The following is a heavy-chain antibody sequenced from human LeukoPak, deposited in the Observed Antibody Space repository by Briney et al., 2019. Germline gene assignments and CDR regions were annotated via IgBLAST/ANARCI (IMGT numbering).Heavy chain of an antibody. Sequence: GGSLRLSCEASGFTFSSYAMSWVRQAPGKGLEWVSSISGSTGTTYYGDAMKGRLTISRDNSKNTLYLQMNSLRAEDTAVYYCAKGWDVDTAIDYWGQGTLVTVSS. J-gene: IGHJ4*02. CDR2: ISGSTGTT. D-gene: IGHD5-18*01. V-gene: IGHV3-23*01. CDR3: AKGWDVDTAIDY. CDR1: GFTFSSYA.